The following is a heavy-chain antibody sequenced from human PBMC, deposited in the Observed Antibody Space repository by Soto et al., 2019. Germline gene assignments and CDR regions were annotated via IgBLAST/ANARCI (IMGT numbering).Heavy chain of an antibody. CDR1: GGTFSSYA. Sequence: QVQLVQSGAEVKKPGSSVKVSCKASGGTFSSYAISWVRQAPGQGLEWMGGIILIFGTANYAQKFQGRVTITADESTSTAYMELSSLRSEDTAVYYCARGGAGYCSGGSCYLGDYWGQGTLVTVSS. D-gene: IGHD2-15*01. V-gene: IGHV1-69*01. J-gene: IGHJ4*02. CDR3: ARGGAGYCSGGSCYLGDY. CDR2: IILIFGTA.